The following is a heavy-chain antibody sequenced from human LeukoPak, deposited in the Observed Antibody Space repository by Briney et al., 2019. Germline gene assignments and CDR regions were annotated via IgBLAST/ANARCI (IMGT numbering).Heavy chain of an antibody. J-gene: IGHJ4*02. V-gene: IGHV3-48*02. D-gene: IGHD3-22*01. CDR2: LSGRSNSI. Sequence: GGSLRLSCAASGFTFSSYAMSWVRQAPGKGLEWVSYLSGRSNSIYYAESVKGRFTISRDNAKNSLYLQMNSLRDEDTAVYYCARDFRYHDSSGYYSFDYWGQGTLVTVSS. CDR3: ARDFRYHDSSGYYSFDY. CDR1: GFTFSSYA.